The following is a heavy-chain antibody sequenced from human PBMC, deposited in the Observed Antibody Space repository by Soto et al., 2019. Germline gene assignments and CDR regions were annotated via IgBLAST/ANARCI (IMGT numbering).Heavy chain of an antibody. CDR2: ISYDGSNK. V-gene: IGHV3-30*18. Sequence: GGSLRLSCAASGFTFSSYGMHWVRQAPGKGLEWVAVISYDGSNKYYADSVKGRFTISRDNSKNTLYLQMNSLRAEDKAVYYCAKDPKSLLSPSTYSYDSSGSPGAFDIWGQGTMVTVSS. J-gene: IGHJ3*02. D-gene: IGHD3-22*01. CDR3: AKDPKSLLSPSTYSYDSSGSPGAFDI. CDR1: GFTFSSYG.